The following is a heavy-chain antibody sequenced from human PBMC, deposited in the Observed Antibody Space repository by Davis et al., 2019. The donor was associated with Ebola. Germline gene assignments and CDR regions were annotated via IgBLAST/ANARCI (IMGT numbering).Heavy chain of an antibody. J-gene: IGHJ4*02. CDR3: AKVRVGSGWYFDY. CDR2: ISPYNGHT. D-gene: IGHD6-19*01. V-gene: IGHV1-18*01. Sequence: ASVQVSCKASGYSFASYSVTWVRRAPGQGLEWIGWISPYNGHTSYAQKFQGRVSMTTDTSTSTAYMELRSLRSDDTAVYYCAKVRVGSGWYFDYWGQGTLVTVSS. CDR1: GYSFASYS.